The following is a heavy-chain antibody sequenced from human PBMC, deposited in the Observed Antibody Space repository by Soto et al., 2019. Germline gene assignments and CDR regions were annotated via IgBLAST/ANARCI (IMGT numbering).Heavy chain of an antibody. Sequence: SETLSLTCTVSGGSISSYYWSWIRQPPGKGLEWIGYIYYSGSTNYNPSLKSRVTISVDTSKNQFSLKLSSVTAADTAVYYCARLGGVAENYYYYYYMDVWGKATTVTVSS. CDR1: GGSISSYY. D-gene: IGHD3-3*01. CDR3: ARLGGVAENYYYYYYMDV. CDR2: IYYSGST. V-gene: IGHV4-59*08. J-gene: IGHJ6*03.